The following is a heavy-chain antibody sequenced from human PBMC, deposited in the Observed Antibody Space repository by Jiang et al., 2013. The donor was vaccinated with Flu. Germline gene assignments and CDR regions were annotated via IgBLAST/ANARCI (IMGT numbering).Heavy chain of an antibody. CDR3: AIPAAGYAGGWLDP. V-gene: IGHV5-51*01. CDR1: GYRFSKYW. D-gene: IGHD5-12*01. J-gene: IGHJ5*02. CDR2: IDPNDSDT. Sequence: GAEVKKPGESLKISCKGSGYRFSKYWIGWVRQMPGKGLEWMAIIDPNDSDTRYNPPFQGQVTISVDESISTAYLQWGSLKASDTAMYYCAIPAAGYAGGWLDPWGQGTQVIVSS.